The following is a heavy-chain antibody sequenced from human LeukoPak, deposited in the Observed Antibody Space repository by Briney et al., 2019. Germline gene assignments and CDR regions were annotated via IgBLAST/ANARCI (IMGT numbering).Heavy chain of an antibody. CDR3: GRGLGAAAGYYYYYYYMDV. D-gene: IGHD6-13*01. J-gene: IGHJ6*03. CDR1: GYTFTSYD. Sequence: ASVKVSCKASGYTFTSYDINWVRQATGQGLEWMGWMNPNSGNTGYAQKFQGRVTITRNTSISTAYMELSSLRSEDTAVYYCGRGLGAAAGYYYYYYYMDVWGKGTTVTVSS. V-gene: IGHV1-8*03. CDR2: MNPNSGNT.